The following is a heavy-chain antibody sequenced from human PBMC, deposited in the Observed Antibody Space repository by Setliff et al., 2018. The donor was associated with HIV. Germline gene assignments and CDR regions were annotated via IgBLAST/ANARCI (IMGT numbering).Heavy chain of an antibody. V-gene: IGHV4-34*01. J-gene: IGHJ1*01. D-gene: IGHD2-2*01. CDR2: INHSGGT. CDR1: GGSFTAYH. CDR3: ARAAIRRFGLMPQSLKMAFHH. Sequence: SETLSLTCAVYGGSFTAYHWSWIRQPPGRGLEWIAEINHSGGTNHNPSLKSRITISVDTSKKQVSLKLASVTAADTAVYFCARAAIRRFGLMPQSLKMAFHHWGQGTVVTVSS.